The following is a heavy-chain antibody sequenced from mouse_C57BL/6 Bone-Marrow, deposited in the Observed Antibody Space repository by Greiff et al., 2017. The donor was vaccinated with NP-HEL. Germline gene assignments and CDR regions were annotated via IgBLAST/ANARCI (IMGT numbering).Heavy chain of an antibody. J-gene: IGHJ1*03. Sequence: QVKLQQPGAELVRPGSSVKLSCKASGFTFTSYWMHWVKPRPIQGLEWIGNIDPSDSETHYTQKFKDKATVTVDKSSSTAYMQLSSLTSDDSAVYYCAPTMITTDVYWYFDVWGTGTTVTVSS. D-gene: IGHD2-4*01. CDR2: IDPSDSET. V-gene: IGHV1-52*01. CDR3: APTMITTDVYWYFDV. CDR1: GFTFTSYW.